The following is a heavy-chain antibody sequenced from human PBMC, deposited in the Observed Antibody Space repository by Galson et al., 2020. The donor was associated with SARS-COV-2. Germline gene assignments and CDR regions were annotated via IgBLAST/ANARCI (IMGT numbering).Heavy chain of an antibody. Sequence: SETLSPTCAVSGYSISSGYYWGWIRQPPGKGLEWIGSIYHSGRTWYYPSLRSRVTISVDTSKNQFSLKLSSVTAADTAVYYCARIAGYSSGWYREGDAFDIWGQGTMVTVSS. V-gene: IGHV4-38-2*01. CDR2: IYHSGRT. J-gene: IGHJ3*02. CDR3: ARIAGYSSGWYREGDAFDI. CDR1: GYSISSGYY. D-gene: IGHD6-19*01.